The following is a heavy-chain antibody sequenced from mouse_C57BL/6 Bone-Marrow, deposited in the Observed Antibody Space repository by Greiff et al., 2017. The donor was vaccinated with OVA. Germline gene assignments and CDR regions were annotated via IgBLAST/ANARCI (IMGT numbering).Heavy chain of an antibody. V-gene: IGHV1-81*01. J-gene: IGHJ1*03. CDR1: GYTLTSYG. Sequence: QSCTASGYTLTSYGISWVKQRTGQGLEWIGAIYPRSGNTYYNEKFKGKATLTADKSSSTAYMELRSLTSEDSAVYFCALTQYFDVWGTGTTVTVSS. CDR2: IYPRSGNT. D-gene: IGHD4-1*01. CDR3: ALTQYFDV.